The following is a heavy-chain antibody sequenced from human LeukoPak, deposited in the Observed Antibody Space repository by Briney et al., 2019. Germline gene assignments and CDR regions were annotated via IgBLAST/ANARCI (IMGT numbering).Heavy chain of an antibody. CDR2: IYYSGST. CDR3: AREGRGAAAGMDN. Sequence: SETLSLTCTVSGGSISNGAYSWSWIRQPPGKGLEWIGYIYYSGSTNYNPSLKSRVTISVDTSKNQFSLKLSSVSAADTAVYYCAREGRGAAAGMDNWGQGTLVTVSS. J-gene: IGHJ4*02. D-gene: IGHD6-13*01. CDR1: GGSISNGAYS. V-gene: IGHV4-61*08.